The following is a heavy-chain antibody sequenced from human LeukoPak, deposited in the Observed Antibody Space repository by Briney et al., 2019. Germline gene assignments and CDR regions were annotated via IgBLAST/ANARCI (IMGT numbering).Heavy chain of an antibody. J-gene: IGHJ3*02. Sequence: RASVRVSCKASGYTFTGYYMHWVRQAPGQGLEWMGWINPNSGGTNYAQKFQGRVTMTRDTSISTAYMELSRLRSDDTAVYYCAKVVSYRVSRFAFDIWGQGTMVTVSS. D-gene: IGHD5/OR15-5a*01. CDR3: AKVVSYRVSRFAFDI. CDR2: INPNSGGT. CDR1: GYTFTGYY. V-gene: IGHV1-2*02.